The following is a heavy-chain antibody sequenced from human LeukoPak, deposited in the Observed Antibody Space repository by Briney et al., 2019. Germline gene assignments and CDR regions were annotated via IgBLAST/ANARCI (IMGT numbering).Heavy chain of an antibody. D-gene: IGHD1-26*01. Sequence: GGSLRLSCAASGFTFSNAWMGWVRQAPGKGLEWVGRIKSKTDGGTTDYAAPVKGRFTISRDDSKNTLYLQMNSLKTEDTAVYYCTTLSGSYYSVFDYWGQGTLVTVSS. CDR1: GFTFSNAW. CDR2: IKSKTDGGTT. CDR3: TTLSGSYYSVFDY. V-gene: IGHV3-15*01. J-gene: IGHJ4*02.